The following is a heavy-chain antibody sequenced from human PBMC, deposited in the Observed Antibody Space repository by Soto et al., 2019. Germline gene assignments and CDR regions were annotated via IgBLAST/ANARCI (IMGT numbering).Heavy chain of an antibody. Sequence: PGGSLRLSCAASVFPFSSYSMNWVRQAPGKGLEWVSSISSSSSYIYYADSVKGRFTISRDNAKNSLYLQMNSLRAEDTAVYYCARALGSSWPDDAFDIWGQGTMVTVSS. V-gene: IGHV3-21*01. D-gene: IGHD6-13*01. CDR1: VFPFSSYS. J-gene: IGHJ3*02. CDR3: ARALGSSWPDDAFDI. CDR2: ISSSSSYI.